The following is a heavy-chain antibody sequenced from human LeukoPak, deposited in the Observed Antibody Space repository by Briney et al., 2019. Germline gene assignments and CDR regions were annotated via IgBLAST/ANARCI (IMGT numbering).Heavy chain of an antibody. CDR3: ARPRLGTNDVFDI. J-gene: IGHJ3*02. V-gene: IGHV5-51*01. CDR1: GYSFPNYW. D-gene: IGHD3-16*01. Sequence: GESLKISCKGSGYSFPNYWIGWVRQMPGKGLEWMGIIYPGDSDTTYKPSFQGHITVSADMSISTAYLQWSSLKASDTAMYYCARPRLGTNDVFDIWGQGTMVTVSS. CDR2: IYPGDSDT.